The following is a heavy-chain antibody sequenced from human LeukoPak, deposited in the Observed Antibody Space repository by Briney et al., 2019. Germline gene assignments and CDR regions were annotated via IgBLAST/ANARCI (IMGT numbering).Heavy chain of an antibody. CDR1: GFTFSSYE. Sequence: PGGSLRLSCAASGFTFSSYEMNWVRQAPGKGLEWVSYISSSGNTIYYADSVKGRFTISRDNAKNSLYLQVNSLRAEDTAVYYCARDKYYCDSSGYYYPLEYWGQGTLVTVSS. CDR3: ARDKYYCDSSGYYYPLEY. J-gene: IGHJ4*02. V-gene: IGHV3-48*03. D-gene: IGHD3-22*01. CDR2: ISSSGNTI.